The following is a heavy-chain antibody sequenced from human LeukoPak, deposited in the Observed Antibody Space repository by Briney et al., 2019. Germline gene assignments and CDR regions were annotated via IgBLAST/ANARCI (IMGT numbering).Heavy chain of an antibody. Sequence: SETLSLTCTVSGGSISSYYWSWIRQPPGQGLEWIGYIYYSGSTNYNPSLQSRVTISVDTSKNQFSLKLNSVTAADTAVYYRARVGTYYYGSGPSGWFDPWGQGTLVTVSS. D-gene: IGHD3-10*01. J-gene: IGHJ5*02. V-gene: IGHV4-59*01. CDR2: IYYSGST. CDR1: GGSISSYY. CDR3: ARVGTYYYGSGPSGWFDP.